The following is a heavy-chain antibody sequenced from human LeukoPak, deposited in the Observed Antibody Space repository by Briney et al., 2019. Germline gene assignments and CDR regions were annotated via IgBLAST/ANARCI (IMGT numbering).Heavy chain of an antibody. Sequence: GASVTVSFKASGGTFISYAISWVRQAPGQGLEWVGRIIPILGIANYAQKFQGRVTITADKSTSTAYMELSSLRSEDTAVYYCARDLTRYNWNEYVDWFDPWGQGTLVTVSS. V-gene: IGHV1-69*04. J-gene: IGHJ5*02. CDR2: IIPILGIA. CDR3: ARDLTRYNWNEYVDWFDP. CDR1: GGTFISYA. D-gene: IGHD1-1*01.